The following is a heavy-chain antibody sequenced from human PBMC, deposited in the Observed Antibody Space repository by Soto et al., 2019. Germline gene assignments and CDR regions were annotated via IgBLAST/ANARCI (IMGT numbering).Heavy chain of an antibody. D-gene: IGHD4-17*01. J-gene: IGHJ4*02. V-gene: IGHV2-5*02. CDR3: AHLTTGGFYFDY. CDR2: IYWDDGK. Sequence: QITLKESGPTLVKPTQTLTVTCTFSGFSLRTSGVGVGWIRQPPGKALEWLALIYWDDGKRYSPSLKSRLTITKDTSKNQVVLRMTNMDPVDTATYYCAHLTTGGFYFDYWGQGTLVTVSS. CDR1: GFSLRTSGVG.